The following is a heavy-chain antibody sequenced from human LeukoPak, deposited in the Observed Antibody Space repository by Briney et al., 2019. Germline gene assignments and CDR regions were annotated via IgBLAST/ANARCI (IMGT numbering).Heavy chain of an antibody. CDR3: ARFQVAPATAVNWFDP. CDR2: VYYSGST. Sequence: SETLSLTCTVSGDSMNEYYWSWVRQPPGQGLEWIGYVYYSGSTYYNPSLKSRVTISVDTSKNQFSLKLSSVTAADTAVYYCARFQVAPATAVNWFDPWGQGTLVTVSS. D-gene: IGHD2-21*02. J-gene: IGHJ5*02. CDR1: GDSMNEYY. V-gene: IGHV4-59*12.